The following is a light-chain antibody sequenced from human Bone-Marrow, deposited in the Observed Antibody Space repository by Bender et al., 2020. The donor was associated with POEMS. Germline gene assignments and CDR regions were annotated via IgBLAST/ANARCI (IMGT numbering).Light chain of an antibody. V-gene: IGLV2-14*02. J-gene: IGLJ2*01. CDR2: EGS. CDR3: SRYKIGTSVV. Sequence: QSALTQPASVSGSPGQSITISCTGTSSDVGSYNLVSWYQQHPGKARKLIIYEGSKRPPGVSLRFSGSKTGNTASLTISGLQAEDEADYYCSRYKIGTSVVFGGGTKLTV. CDR1: SSDVGSYNL.